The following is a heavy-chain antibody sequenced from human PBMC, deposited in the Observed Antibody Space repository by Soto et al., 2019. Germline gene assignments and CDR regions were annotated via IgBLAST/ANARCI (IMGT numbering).Heavy chain of an antibody. CDR2: INAGNGNT. CDR1: GYTFTSYA. D-gene: IGHD3-16*01. V-gene: IGHV1-3*01. J-gene: IGHJ6*02. Sequence: ASVKVSCKASGYTFTSYAMHWVRQAPGQRLEWMGWINAGNGNTHYAQKFQGRVTMTTDTSTSTAYMELWTLISDDTAVYYCARSWVTGKGGMDVWGQGTTVTVSS. CDR3: ARSWVTGKGGMDV.